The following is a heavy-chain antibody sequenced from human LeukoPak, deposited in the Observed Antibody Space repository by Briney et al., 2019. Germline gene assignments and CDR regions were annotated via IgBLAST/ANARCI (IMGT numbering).Heavy chain of an antibody. CDR3: ARGTPSYGDYDYYYYMDV. CDR2: IYTSGST. CDR1: GGSISSGSYY. Sequence: RTSQTLSLTCTVSGGSISSGSYYWSWIRQPAGKGLEWIGRIYTSGSTNYNPSLKSRVTISVDTSKNQFSLKLSSVTAADTAVYYCARGTPSYGDYDYYYYMDVWGKGTTVTVSS. V-gene: IGHV4-61*02. J-gene: IGHJ6*03. D-gene: IGHD4-17*01.